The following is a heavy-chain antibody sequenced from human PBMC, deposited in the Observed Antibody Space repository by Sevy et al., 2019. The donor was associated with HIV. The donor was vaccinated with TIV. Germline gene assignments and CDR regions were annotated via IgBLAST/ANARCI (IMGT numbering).Heavy chain of an antibody. J-gene: IGHJ6*02. CDR1: GESFSSYY. D-gene: IGHD2-2*01. Sequence: SETLSLTCAVYGESFSSYYWSWIRQSPGKGLEWIGEINHSGTTNYHPSLKSRVSISADTSKNQFSLKVTSVTAADTGVYYCAFRRRVVIPGVVRRRDQFFFYGMAVWGQGTTVTVSS. V-gene: IGHV4-34*01. CDR2: INHSGTT. CDR3: AFRRRVVIPGVVRRRDQFFFYGMAV.